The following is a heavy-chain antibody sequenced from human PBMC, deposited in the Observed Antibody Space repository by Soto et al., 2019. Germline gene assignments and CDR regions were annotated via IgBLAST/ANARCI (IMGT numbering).Heavy chain of an antibody. CDR2: IIPIFGTA. CDR1: GGTFSSYA. V-gene: IGHV1-69*01. CDR3: ARAGRAHYYGSGSPRPYYYDYGMDV. J-gene: IGHJ6*02. D-gene: IGHD3-10*01. Sequence: QVQLVQSGAEVKKPGSSVKVSRKASGGTFSSYAISWVRQAPGQGLEWMGGIIPIFGTANYAQKFQGRVTSTADDSTSTAYMELSSLRAEATAVYYWARAGRAHYYGSGSPRPYYYDYGMDVWAKGPRSPSP.